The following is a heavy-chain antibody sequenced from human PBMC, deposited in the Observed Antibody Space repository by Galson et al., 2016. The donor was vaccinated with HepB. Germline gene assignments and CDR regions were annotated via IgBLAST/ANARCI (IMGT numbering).Heavy chain of an antibody. CDR1: GFSFSNYA. Sequence: SLRLSCAASGFSFSNYAMTWVRQAPGKGLEWVALLTGSGGATYYADSVKGRFIISRINSKNTLYLQMNSLRAEDTAIYYCAKNYGNGEGIDYFDYWGQGTLVTVSS. CDR2: LTGSGGAT. D-gene: IGHD3-10*01. CDR3: AKNYGNGEGIDYFDY. V-gene: IGHV3-23*01. J-gene: IGHJ4*02.